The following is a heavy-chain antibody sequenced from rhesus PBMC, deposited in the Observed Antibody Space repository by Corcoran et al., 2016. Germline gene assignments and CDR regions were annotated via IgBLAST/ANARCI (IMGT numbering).Heavy chain of an antibody. CDR2: IYGSVGGP. J-gene: IGHJ4*01. CDR1: GGSISDDYY. D-gene: IGHD3-3*01. Sequence: QVQLQESGPGVVKPSETLSLTCGVSGGSISDDYYWSWIRQPPGKGLEWIGYIYGSVGGPNYNPSLKTRVTILIDTSKNQFSLKMSSVTAADTAVYYCARGGAFWTGYSLFDYWGQGVLVTVSS. V-gene: IGHV4-106*01. CDR3: ARGGAFWTGYSLFDY.